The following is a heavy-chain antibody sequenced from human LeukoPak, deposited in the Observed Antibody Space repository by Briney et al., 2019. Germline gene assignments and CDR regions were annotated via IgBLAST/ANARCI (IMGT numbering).Heavy chain of an antibody. Sequence: SVKVSCKASGGTFSSYAISRVRQAPGQGLEWMGGIIPIFGTANYAQKFQGRVTITTDESTSTAYMELSSLRSEDTAVYYCATVPEGVPDAFDIWGQGTMVTVSS. D-gene: IGHD3-16*01. CDR3: ATVPEGVPDAFDI. CDR1: GGTFSSYA. V-gene: IGHV1-69*05. J-gene: IGHJ3*02. CDR2: IIPIFGTA.